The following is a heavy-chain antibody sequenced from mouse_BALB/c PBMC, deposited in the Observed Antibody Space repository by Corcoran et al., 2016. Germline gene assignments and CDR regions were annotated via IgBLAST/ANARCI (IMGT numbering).Heavy chain of an antibody. Sequence: QIQLVQSGPELKKPGETVKISCKASGYTFTNYGMNWVKQAPGKGLKWMGWINTYTGEPTYAADLKGRVAFSLENSASTAYLQINNLKNEDTATYFCARALLHYYARDYWGQGTAVTVSA. J-gene: IGHJ4*01. CDR1: GYTFTNYG. CDR2: INTYTGEP. CDR3: ARALLHYYARDY. V-gene: IGHV9-3-1*01.